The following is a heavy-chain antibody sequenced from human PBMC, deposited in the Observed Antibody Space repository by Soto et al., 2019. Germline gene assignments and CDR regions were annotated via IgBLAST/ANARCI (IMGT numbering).Heavy chain of an antibody. CDR1: GCTFNTYW. CDR3: AIDFWMTTFGKAAFDI. J-gene: IGHJ3*02. V-gene: IGHV3-74*01. D-gene: IGHD3-16*01. Sequence: EVQLVESGGGLIQPGGSLRLSCAASGCTFNTYWMHWVRQAPGKGLVWVSRINGAGSSTSYAESVKGRFTISRDSAKNLPYLHWHSLRADDTGVYYCAIDFWMTTFGKAAFDIWGQAKIVTVS. CDR2: INGAGSST.